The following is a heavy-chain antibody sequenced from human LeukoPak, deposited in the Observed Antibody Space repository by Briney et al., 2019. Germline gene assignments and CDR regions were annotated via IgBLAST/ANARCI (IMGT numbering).Heavy chain of an antibody. CDR2: ISYDGSNK. Sequence: PGGSLRLSCAASGFTFSSYAMHWVRQAPGKGLEWVAVISYDGSNKYYADSVKGRFTISRDNSKNTLYLQMNSLRAEDTAVYYCAKVAYYYDSSGYYLAQYYYYMDVWGKGTTVTVSS. D-gene: IGHD3-22*01. J-gene: IGHJ6*03. V-gene: IGHV3-30-3*01. CDR1: GFTFSSYA. CDR3: AKVAYYYDSSGYYLAQYYYYMDV.